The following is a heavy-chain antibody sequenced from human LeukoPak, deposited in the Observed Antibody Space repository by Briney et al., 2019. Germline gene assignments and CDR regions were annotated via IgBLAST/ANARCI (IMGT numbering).Heavy chain of an antibody. Sequence: GGSLRLSCAASGFTVSSNYINWVRQAPGKGLEWVSVIYSGGSTYYADSVKGRFTISRDNSKNMVYLQMNSLRAEDTAVYYCARELSTVAGQGGRAFDIWGQGTMVTVSS. J-gene: IGHJ3*02. CDR1: GFTVSSNY. CDR3: ARELSTVAGQGGRAFDI. V-gene: IGHV3-53*01. CDR2: IYSGGST. D-gene: IGHD6-19*01.